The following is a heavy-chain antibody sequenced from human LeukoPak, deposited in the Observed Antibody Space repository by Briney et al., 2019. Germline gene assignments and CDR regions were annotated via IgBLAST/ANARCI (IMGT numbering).Heavy chain of an antibody. Sequence: GGSLRLSCATSGFNFFNYNMNWVRQAPGKGLEWISHISSTSSTIKYADSVKGRFTISRDNAKNSLHLQMNSLRAEDTAVYYCARPRSGGTWFFDYWGQGTLVTVSS. V-gene: IGHV3-48*04. CDR1: GFNFFNYN. CDR3: ARPRSGGTWFFDY. CDR2: ISSTSSTI. D-gene: IGHD2-15*01. J-gene: IGHJ4*02.